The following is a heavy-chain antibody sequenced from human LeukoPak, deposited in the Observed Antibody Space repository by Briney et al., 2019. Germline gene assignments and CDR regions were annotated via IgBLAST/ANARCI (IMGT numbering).Heavy chain of an antibody. CDR1: GFTFSTFG. CDR2: IRYDGNEK. V-gene: IGHV3-30*02. J-gene: IGHJ4*02. CDR3: AKGVSPGKYYNAFDY. D-gene: IGHD3-10*01. Sequence: GGSLRLSCAASGFTFSTFGMNRVRQAPGKGLEWVAFIRYDGNEKKYAESVKGRLSISRDNSKNTLYLQVNSLRPEDTAVYYCAKGVSPGKYYNAFDYWGQGTLVAVSP.